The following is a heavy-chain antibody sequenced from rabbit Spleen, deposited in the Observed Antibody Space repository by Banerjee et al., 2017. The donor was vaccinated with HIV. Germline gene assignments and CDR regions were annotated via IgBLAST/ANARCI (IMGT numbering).Heavy chain of an antibody. J-gene: IGHJ3*01. CDR2: IYADSSGST. CDR1: GFSFSSSYY. CDR3: ARRYPGSAYYNRLDL. D-gene: IGHD8-1*01. Sequence: QSLQESGGGLFQPGGSLALTCTASGFSFSSSYYMCWVRQAPGKGLECIACIYADSSGSTYYASWAKGRFTISKTSSTTVTLEMTSLTAADTATYFCARRYPGSAYYNRLDLWGQGTLVTVS. V-gene: IGHV1S40*01.